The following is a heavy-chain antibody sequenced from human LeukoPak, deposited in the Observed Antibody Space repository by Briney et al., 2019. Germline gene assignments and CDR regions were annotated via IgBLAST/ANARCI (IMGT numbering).Heavy chain of an antibody. J-gene: IGHJ3*02. CDR2: IIPIFGTA. CDR3: ATCLEMATIMVGIDAFDI. Sequence: GASVKVSCKASGGTFSSYAISWVRQAPGQGLEWMGGIIPIFGTANYAQKFQGRVTITTDESTSTAYMELSSLRSEDTAVYYCATCLEMATIMVGIDAFDIWGQGTMVTVSS. V-gene: IGHV1-69*05. CDR1: GGTFSSYA. D-gene: IGHD5-24*01.